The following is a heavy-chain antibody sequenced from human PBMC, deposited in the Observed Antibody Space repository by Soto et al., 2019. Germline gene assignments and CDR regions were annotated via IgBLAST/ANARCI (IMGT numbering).Heavy chain of an antibody. CDR1: GYTFTSYA. Sequence: QVQLVQSGAEVKKPGASVKVSCKASGYTFTSYAINWVRQATGQGLEWMGSMNPNTGNTGCAQKFQGRVTMTRSTSISTAYMELSSLTSEDTAVYYCARRRMGTESWGQGTLVIVSS. CDR2: MNPNTGNT. CDR3: ARRRMGTES. D-gene: IGHD5-18*01. J-gene: IGHJ5*02. V-gene: IGHV1-8*01.